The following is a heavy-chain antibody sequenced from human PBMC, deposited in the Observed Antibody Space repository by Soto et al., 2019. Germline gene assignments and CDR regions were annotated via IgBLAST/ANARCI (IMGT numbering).Heavy chain of an antibody. V-gene: IGHV4-61*01. J-gene: IGHJ4*02. CDR3: ARDHNWNYRAPDY. CDR1: GGSVSSGSYY. Sequence: ASETLSLTCTVSGGSVSSGSYYWSWIRQPPGKGLEWIGYIYYSGSTNYNPSLKSRVTISVDTPKNQFSLKLSSVTAADTAVYYCARDHNWNYRAPDYWGQGTLVTVSS. CDR2: IYYSGST. D-gene: IGHD1-7*01.